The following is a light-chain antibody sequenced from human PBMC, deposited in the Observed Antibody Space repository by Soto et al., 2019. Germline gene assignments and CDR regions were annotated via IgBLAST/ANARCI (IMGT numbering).Light chain of an antibody. CDR3: QQTSSTPT. V-gene: IGKV1-39*01. CDR2: AAS. J-gene: IGKJ4*01. CDR1: QSIRSY. Sequence: DIQLTQSPSSLSASVGDRFTITCRASQSIRSYLNWYQQKPGKAPXXLIYAASSLQTGVSSRFSGSGSGTDFTLTISNLQPEDFATYYCQQTSSTPTFGGGTKVDIK.